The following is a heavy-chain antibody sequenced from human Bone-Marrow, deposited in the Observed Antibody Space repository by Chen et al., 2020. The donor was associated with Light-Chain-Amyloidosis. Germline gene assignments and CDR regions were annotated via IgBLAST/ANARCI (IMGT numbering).Heavy chain of an antibody. CDR1: GNSISRGYF. Sequence: QVLLQQSGPGLVKPSETLSLICAVSGNSISRGYFWGWIRQPPGKGLEWIGYIYYSGSTYYNPSLKSRVTISVDTSKNQFSLKLSSVTAADTAVYYCARGRDYYDSSGYSYYFDYWGQGTLVTVSS. J-gene: IGHJ4*02. V-gene: IGHV4-31*11. CDR3: ARGRDYYDSSGYSYYFDY. CDR2: IYYSGST. D-gene: IGHD3-22*01.